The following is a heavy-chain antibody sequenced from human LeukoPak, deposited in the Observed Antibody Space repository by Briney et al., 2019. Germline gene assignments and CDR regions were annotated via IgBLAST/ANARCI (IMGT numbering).Heavy chain of an antibody. D-gene: IGHD3-9*01. CDR1: GFTCSAFG. J-gene: IGHJ6*02. V-gene: IGHV3-23*01. CDR2: ITNSGGST. Sequence: GGSLRLSCAASGFTCSAFGMNWVRQAPGKGLEWVSTITNSGGSTYYVDSVKGRFTISRDNSKNTLYLQMNSLRAEDTAKYYCTKDYCGKFCSAVWGQGTTVTVSS. CDR3: TKDYCGKFCSAV.